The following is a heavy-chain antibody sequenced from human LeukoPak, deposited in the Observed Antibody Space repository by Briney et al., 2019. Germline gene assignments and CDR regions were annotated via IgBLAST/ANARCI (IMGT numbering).Heavy chain of an antibody. CDR3: AREDGIVGATSAFDI. CDR1: GFTFSTYT. D-gene: IGHD1-26*01. CDR2: INGRGNYI. J-gene: IGHJ3*02. V-gene: IGHV3-21*01. Sequence: GGSLRLSCAASGFTFSTYTMNWVRQAPGKGLEWVSSINGRGNYIYYADSVKGRFTISRDNAKNSLYLQMNSLRAEDTAVYYCAREDGIVGATSAFDIWGQGTMVTVSS.